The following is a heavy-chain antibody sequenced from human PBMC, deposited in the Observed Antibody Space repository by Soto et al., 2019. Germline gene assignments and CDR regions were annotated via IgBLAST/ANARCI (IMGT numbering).Heavy chain of an antibody. Sequence: GGSLRLSCAASGFTFSSYGMHWVRQAPGKGLEWVAVISYDGSNKYYADSVKGRSTISRDNSKNTLYLQMNSLRAEDTAVYYCAKDQRYSYGSYFDYWGQGTLVTVSS. D-gene: IGHD5-18*01. CDR3: AKDQRYSYGSYFDY. CDR2: ISYDGSNK. J-gene: IGHJ4*02. CDR1: GFTFSSYG. V-gene: IGHV3-30*18.